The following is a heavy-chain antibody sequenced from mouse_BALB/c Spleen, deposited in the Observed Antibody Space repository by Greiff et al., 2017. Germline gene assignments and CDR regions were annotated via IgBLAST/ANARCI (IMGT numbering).Heavy chain of an antibody. Sequence: VQVVESGPGLVQPSQSLSITCTVSGFSLTSYGVHWVRQSPGKGLEWLGVIWSGGSTDYNAAFISRLSISKDNSKSQVFFKMNSLQANDTAIYYCARNYYGSPYYFDYWGQGTTLTVSS. CDR3: ARNYYGSPYYFDY. J-gene: IGHJ2*01. CDR1: GFSLTSYG. CDR2: IWSGGST. D-gene: IGHD1-1*01. V-gene: IGHV2-2*02.